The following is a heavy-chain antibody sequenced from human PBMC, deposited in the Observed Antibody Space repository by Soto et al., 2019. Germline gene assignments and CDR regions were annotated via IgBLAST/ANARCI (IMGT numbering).Heavy chain of an antibody. CDR2: ISGSGGST. D-gene: IGHD3-10*01. J-gene: IGHJ4*02. Sequence: GGSLRLSCAASGFTFSSYAMSWVRQAPGKGLEWVSAISGSGGSTYYADSVKGRFAISRDNSKNTLYLQMNSLRAEDTAVYYCAKDPIYYGSGSYYPYWGQGTLVTVSS. V-gene: IGHV3-23*01. CDR1: GFTFSSYA. CDR3: AKDPIYYGSGSYYPY.